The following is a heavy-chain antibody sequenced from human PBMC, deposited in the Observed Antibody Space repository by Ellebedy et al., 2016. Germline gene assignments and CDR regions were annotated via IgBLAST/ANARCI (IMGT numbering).Heavy chain of an antibody. Sequence: GGSLRLSXVASGFTFSSYGMSWVRQAPGKGPEWVSAISGSGGSTYYADSVKGRFTISRDNSKNTLYLQMNSLRAEDTAVYYCAKGIWAYNTPLDYWGQGTLVTVSS. D-gene: IGHD3-3*01. V-gene: IGHV3-23*01. CDR2: ISGSGGST. CDR3: AKGIWAYNTPLDY. CDR1: GFTFSSYG. J-gene: IGHJ4*02.